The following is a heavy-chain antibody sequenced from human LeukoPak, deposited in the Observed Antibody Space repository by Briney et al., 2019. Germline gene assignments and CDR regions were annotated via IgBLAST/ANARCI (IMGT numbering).Heavy chain of an antibody. J-gene: IGHJ5*02. V-gene: IGHV4-34*01. D-gene: IGHD3-22*01. CDR1: GGSFSGYY. CDR3: ARASRSGYRLRWFDP. CDR2: INHGGST. Sequence: SETLSLTCAVYGGSFSGYYWSWIRQPPGKGLEWIGEINHGGSTNYNPSLKSRVTISVDTSKNQFSLKLSSVTAADTAVYYCARASRSGYRLRWFDPWGQGTLVTVSS.